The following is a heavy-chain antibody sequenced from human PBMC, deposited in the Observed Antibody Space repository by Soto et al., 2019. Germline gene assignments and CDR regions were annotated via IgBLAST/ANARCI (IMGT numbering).Heavy chain of an antibody. CDR2: IYPGDSDT. V-gene: IGHV5-51*01. Sequence: PGVSRKISSHCSGYSFTSYWIGRMRQLHGKGLEGMGIIYPGDSDTRYSPSFQGQVTISADKSITTAYLQWSSLKASDTAVYFCARRRLYFSSKICLAHYYCSLDVWGQGTTVSVFS. D-gene: IGHD3-9*01. CDR1: GYSFTSYW. CDR3: ARRRLYFSSKICLAHYYCSLDV. J-gene: IGHJ6*02.